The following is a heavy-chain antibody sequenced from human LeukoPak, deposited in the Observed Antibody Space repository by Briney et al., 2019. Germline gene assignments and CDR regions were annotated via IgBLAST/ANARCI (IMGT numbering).Heavy chain of an antibody. D-gene: IGHD3/OR15-3a*01. CDR3: ARHPIGTGYYFDY. CDR2: IYPGDSDT. V-gene: IGHV5-51*01. Sequence: GESLKISCKGSGYSLTSYWIGWVRQMPGKGLEWTGIIYPGDSDTRYSPSFQGQVTISADKSISTAYLQWSSLKASDTAMYYCARHPIGTGYYFDYWGQGTLVTVSS. CDR1: GYSLTSYW. J-gene: IGHJ4*02.